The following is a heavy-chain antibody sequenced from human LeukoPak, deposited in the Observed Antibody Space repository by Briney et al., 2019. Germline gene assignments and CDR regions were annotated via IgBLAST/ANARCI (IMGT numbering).Heavy chain of an antibody. D-gene: IGHD6-19*01. CDR2: IYNSGST. V-gene: IGHV4-59*01. Sequence: SETLSLTCTVSGGSISSYYWSWIRQPPGKGLEWIGYIYNSGSTDYNPSLKSRVAISVDTSKNQFSLKLSSVTAADTAVYYCARELKYSSGRGPSDYWGQGTLVTVSS. CDR3: ARELKYSSGRGPSDY. J-gene: IGHJ4*02. CDR1: GGSISSYY.